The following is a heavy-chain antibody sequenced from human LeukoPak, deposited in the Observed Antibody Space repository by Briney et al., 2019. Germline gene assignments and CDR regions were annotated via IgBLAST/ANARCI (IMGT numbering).Heavy chain of an antibody. CDR3: ARDSAYSSGWYPLGY. D-gene: IGHD6-19*01. Sequence: PGGSLRLSCAASGFTFSRYSMNWVRQAPGKGLDWVSYISSSSSTIYYADSVKGRFTISRDNAKNSLYLQMNSLRAEDTAVYYCARDSAYSSGWYPLGYWGQGTLVTVSS. J-gene: IGHJ4*02. V-gene: IGHV3-48*01. CDR1: GFTFSRYS. CDR2: ISSSSSTI.